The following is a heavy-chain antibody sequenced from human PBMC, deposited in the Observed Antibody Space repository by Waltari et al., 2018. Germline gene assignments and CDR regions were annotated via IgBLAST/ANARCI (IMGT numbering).Heavy chain of an antibody. V-gene: IGHV3-53*02. D-gene: IGHD6-25*01. Sequence: VQLVETGGGLIQPGGSLRLSCAASGFTVSSSYLSWVRQAPGKGLEWVSIIFSGSRTYYADSVTGRFTISIDNSKNTLYLQMNSLRTEDTAVYYCARDHIAAAENYWGQGTLVTVSS. CDR1: GFTVSSSY. CDR2: IFSGSRT. J-gene: IGHJ4*02. CDR3: ARDHIAAAENY.